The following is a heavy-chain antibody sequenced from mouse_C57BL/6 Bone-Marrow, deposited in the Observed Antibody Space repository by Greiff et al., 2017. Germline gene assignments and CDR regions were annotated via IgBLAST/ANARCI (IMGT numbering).Heavy chain of an antibody. J-gene: IGHJ2*01. D-gene: IGHD2-5*01. CDR2: IMPYNGGT. CDR3: ARNYSNYFDY. V-gene: IGHV1-19*01. Sequence: VQLQQSGPVLVQPGASVKMSCKASVYIFTDYYMNWVKQSRGKSREWIGVIMPYNGGTSYNQKFKGKATLTVDKSSSTAYMELNSLTSEDSAVYYCARNYSNYFDYWGQGTTLTVSS. CDR1: VYIFTDYY.